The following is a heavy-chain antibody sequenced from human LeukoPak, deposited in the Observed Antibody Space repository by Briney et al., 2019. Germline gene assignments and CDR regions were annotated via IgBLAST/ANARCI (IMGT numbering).Heavy chain of an antibody. CDR3: ARVGSGGSSYYIDY. D-gene: IGHD1-26*01. Sequence: SETLSLTCTVSGGSITSYYWSWIRQPPGEGLEWIGYIYYSGSTNYNPSLKSRVTISEDTSKNQFSLKLSSVTAADTAVYYCARVGSGGSSYYIDYWGQGTLVTVSS. CDR1: GGSITSYY. J-gene: IGHJ4*02. CDR2: IYYSGST. V-gene: IGHV4-59*01.